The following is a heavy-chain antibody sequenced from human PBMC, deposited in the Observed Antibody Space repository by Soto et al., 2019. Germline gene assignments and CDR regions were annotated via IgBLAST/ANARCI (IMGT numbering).Heavy chain of an antibody. CDR2: IYYSGST. CDR3: ARLAGGSFSFDY. J-gene: IGHJ4*02. V-gene: IGHV4-59*08. D-gene: IGHD1-26*01. CDR1: GGSISSYY. Sequence: ETLSLTCTVSGGSISSYYWGWIRQPPGKGLEWIGYIYYSGSTNYNPSLKSRVTISVDTSKNQFSLKLSSVTAADTAVYYCARLAGGSFSFDYWGQGTLVTVSS.